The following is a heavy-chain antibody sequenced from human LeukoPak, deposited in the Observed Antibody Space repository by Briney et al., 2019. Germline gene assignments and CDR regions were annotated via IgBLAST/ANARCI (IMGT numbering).Heavy chain of an antibody. Sequence: SVKVSCKPSVGTFSSYAISWVRQAPPQGLEWMGRIIPIFGTANYAQKFQGRVTITADKSTSTAYMELSSLRSEDTAVYYCARDQGEKYQLLSGWGQGTLVTVSS. CDR2: IIPIFGTA. CDR3: ARDQGEKYQLLSG. CDR1: VGTFSSYA. D-gene: IGHD2-2*01. J-gene: IGHJ4*02. V-gene: IGHV1-69*06.